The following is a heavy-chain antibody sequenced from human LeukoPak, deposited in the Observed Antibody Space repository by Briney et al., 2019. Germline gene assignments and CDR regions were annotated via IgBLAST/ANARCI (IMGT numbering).Heavy chain of an antibody. CDR2: IIPISGTT. V-gene: IGHV1-69*13. CDR3: ARKLRLGGNWFDP. D-gene: IGHD1-26*01. Sequence: VASVKVSCKTSGGTFTSYAITWVRQAPGQGLEWMGKIIPISGTTNYAQKFQGRVTFTADESTSTAYMELSSPRSEDTALYYCARKLRLGGNWFDPWGQGTLVTVSS. CDR1: GGTFTSYA. J-gene: IGHJ5*02.